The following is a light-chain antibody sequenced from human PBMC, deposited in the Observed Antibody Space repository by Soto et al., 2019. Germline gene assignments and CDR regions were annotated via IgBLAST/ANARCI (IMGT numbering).Light chain of an antibody. CDR1: QSVSSN. J-gene: IGKJ4*01. CDR2: DAS. V-gene: IGKV3D-11*02. Sequence: EIVLIQSPATLSLSPWEGSTLSCRASQSVSSNLAWYQQNPGQAPRLLIFDASNRATGISARFSGRGSGKDFTLTISSLELEDFAIYYCQQHSNWQLTFGGGTKVEIK. CDR3: QQHSNWQLT.